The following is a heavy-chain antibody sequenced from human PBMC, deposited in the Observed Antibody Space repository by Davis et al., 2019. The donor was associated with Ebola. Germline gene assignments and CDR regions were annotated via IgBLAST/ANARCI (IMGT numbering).Heavy chain of an antibody. Sequence: PGGSLRLSCTVSGGSINSNTFYWGWIRQSPGKGLEWIARIYYSGATDYNASLKSRVTLSVNRSKNQFSLRLSSVSAADTAVYYCARLGYSSSFMDVWGTGTTVIVSS. CDR3: ARLGYSSSFMDV. V-gene: IGHV4-39*07. J-gene: IGHJ6*03. CDR1: GGSINSNTFY. D-gene: IGHD6-19*01. CDR2: IYYSGAT.